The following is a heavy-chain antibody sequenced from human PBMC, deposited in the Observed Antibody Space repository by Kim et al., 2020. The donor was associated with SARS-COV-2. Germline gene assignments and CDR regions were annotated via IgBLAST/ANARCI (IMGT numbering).Heavy chain of an antibody. Sequence: NKYYADSVKGRFTISRDNSKNTLYLQMNSLRAEDTAVYYCARDPSGAPDYWGQGTLVTVSS. CDR3: ARDPSGAPDY. J-gene: IGHJ4*02. CDR2: NK. D-gene: IGHD4-17*01. V-gene: IGHV3-33*01.